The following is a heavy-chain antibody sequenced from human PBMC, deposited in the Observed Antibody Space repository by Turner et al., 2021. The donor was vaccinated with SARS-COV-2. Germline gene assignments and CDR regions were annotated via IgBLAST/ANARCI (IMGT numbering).Heavy chain of an antibody. CDR3: ATGRRENYFNY. V-gene: IGHV3-23*01. Sequence: EVQLLESGGGLLQPGGSLRRPCAASGFTFSTSAMTWVRQGPGKGVEWVSGISGSGGSTYYADPVKGRFTISRDNSKNTLFLQMNSLRAGDTAVYYCATGRRENYFNYWGQGTLVTVSS. CDR1: GFTFSTSA. D-gene: IGHD1-26*01. CDR2: ISGSGGST. J-gene: IGHJ4*02.